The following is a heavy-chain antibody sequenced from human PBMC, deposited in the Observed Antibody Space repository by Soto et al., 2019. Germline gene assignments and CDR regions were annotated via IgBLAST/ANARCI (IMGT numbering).Heavy chain of an antibody. CDR2: ISYDGSNK. V-gene: IGHV3-30*18. Sequence: QVQLVGPGGGVVQPGRSLRLSCAASGFTFSSYGMHWVRQAPGKGLEWVAVISYDGSNKYYADSVKGRFTFSRDNSKNTLYLQMNSLRVEDTALYCCAKDLSWGFDYWGQGTLVTVSS. CDR3: AKDLSWGFDY. J-gene: IGHJ4*02. CDR1: GFTFSSYG. D-gene: IGHD3-16*01.